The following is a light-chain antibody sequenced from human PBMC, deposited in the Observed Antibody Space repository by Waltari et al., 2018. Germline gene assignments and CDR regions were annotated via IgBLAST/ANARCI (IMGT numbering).Light chain of an antibody. CDR1: SSDVGGYNY. V-gene: IGLV2-11*01. CDR2: DVT. Sequence: QSALTQPRSVSGSPGQSVTISCTGTSSDVGGYNYVSWYRQHPGKAPKLMLYDVTERPSGVPYRFSGSKSGHTASLTISGLQAEDEADYYCCSYIGSYSVVFGGGTKLTVL. J-gene: IGLJ2*01. CDR3: CSYIGSYSVV.